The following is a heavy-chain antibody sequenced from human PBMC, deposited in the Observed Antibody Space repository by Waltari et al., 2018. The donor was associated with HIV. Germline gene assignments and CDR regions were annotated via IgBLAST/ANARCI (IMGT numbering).Heavy chain of an antibody. CDR1: GYTFTGYY. J-gene: IGHJ4*02. CDR3: AREEGRAAAGTDY. D-gene: IGHD6-13*01. Sequence: QVQLVQSGAEVKKPGASVKVSCKASGYTFTGYYMHWVRQAPGQGLEWMGWINPNSGGTNYAQKLQCRVTMTRDTSISTAYMELSRLRSDDTAVYYCAREEGRAAAGTDYWGQGTLVTVSS. V-gene: IGHV1-2*02. CDR2: INPNSGGT.